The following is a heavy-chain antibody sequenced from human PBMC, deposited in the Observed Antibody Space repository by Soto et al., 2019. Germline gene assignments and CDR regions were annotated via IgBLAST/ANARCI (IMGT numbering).Heavy chain of an antibody. V-gene: IGHV1-18*01. Sequence: QVQLVQSGAEVKKPGASVKVSCKASGCTFTSYGISWVRQAPGQGLEWMGWISAYNGNTNYAQKLQGRVTMTTDTSTSTAYMELRSLRSDDTAVYYCARDFGGSSRAVGYYYYGMDVWGQGTTVTVSS. D-gene: IGHD5-12*01. CDR1: GCTFTSYG. CDR3: ARDFGGSSRAVGYYYYGMDV. CDR2: ISAYNGNT. J-gene: IGHJ6*02.